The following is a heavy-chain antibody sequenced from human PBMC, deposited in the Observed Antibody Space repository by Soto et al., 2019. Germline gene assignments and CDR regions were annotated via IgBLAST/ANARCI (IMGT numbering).Heavy chain of an antibody. CDR3: AIGTFYSDSHANYGY. Sequence: GGSLRLSCAASGFTFSSYSMNWVRQAPGKGLEWVSSISSSGSYVYYADSVKGRFTISRDNAKNSLYLQMNSLRAEDTAVYYCAIGTFYSDSHANYGYWGQGTVVTVSS. J-gene: IGHJ4*02. V-gene: IGHV3-21*01. CDR2: ISSSGSYV. D-gene: IGHD3-22*01. CDR1: GFTFSSYS.